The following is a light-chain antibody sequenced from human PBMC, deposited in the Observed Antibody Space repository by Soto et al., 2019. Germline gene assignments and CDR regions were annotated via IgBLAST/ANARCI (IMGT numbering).Light chain of an antibody. CDR2: EVN. CDR3: SSFSRSSTPYV. J-gene: IGLJ1*01. V-gene: IGLV2-14*01. CDR1: SSDVGAYNY. Sequence: QSALTQPPSASGSPGQSVTISCTGTSSDVGAYNYVSWYQQHPGRAPKLMIFEVNSRPSGVSNRFSGSKSDNTTSLTISGLQTEDEADYYCSSFSRSSTPYVFGTGTKLTVL.